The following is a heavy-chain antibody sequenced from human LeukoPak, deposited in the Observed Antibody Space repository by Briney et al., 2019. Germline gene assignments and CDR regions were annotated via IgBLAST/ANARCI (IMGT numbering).Heavy chain of an antibody. Sequence: GGSLRLSCAASGFTFSSYGMHWVRQAPGKGLEWVASIRFDGSHKSYADSVKGRFTISRDYSKNTLYLQMNSLRAEDTALYYCARGGITIFGVVSYMDVWGKGTTVTVSS. D-gene: IGHD3-3*01. CDR2: IRFDGSHK. V-gene: IGHV3-30*02. CDR1: GFTFSSYG. CDR3: ARGGITIFGVVSYMDV. J-gene: IGHJ6*03.